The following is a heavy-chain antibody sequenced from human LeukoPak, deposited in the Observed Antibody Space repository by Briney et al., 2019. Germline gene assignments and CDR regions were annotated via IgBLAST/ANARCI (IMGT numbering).Heavy chain of an antibody. V-gene: IGHV3-7*01. J-gene: IGHJ4*02. Sequence: GGSLRLSCAASGFTFSSYWMSWVRQAPGKGLEWVANIKQDGSEKYYVDSVKGRFTISRDNAKNSLYLQMNSLRAEDTAVYYCAREDYYGSSSTDYWGQGTLVTASS. CDR1: GFTFSSYW. D-gene: IGHD3-10*01. CDR2: IKQDGSEK. CDR3: AREDYYGSSSTDY.